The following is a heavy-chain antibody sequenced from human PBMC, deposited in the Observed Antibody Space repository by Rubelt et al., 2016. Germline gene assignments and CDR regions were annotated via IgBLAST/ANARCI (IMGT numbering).Heavy chain of an antibody. CDR3: ARDVSANRRYGLDV. J-gene: IGHJ6*02. D-gene: IGHD2-8*01. CDR2: SYSDGSA. V-gene: IGHV3-66*01. Sequence: GGGLVQPGRSLRLSCKGSGFTFGNYAMSWFRQAPGKGLEWVSVSYSDGSAYYADSVKDRFTVSRDNSKNTLYLQMNSLRAEDTAVYYCARDVSANRRYGLDVWGQGTTVTVSS. CDR1: GFTFGNYA.